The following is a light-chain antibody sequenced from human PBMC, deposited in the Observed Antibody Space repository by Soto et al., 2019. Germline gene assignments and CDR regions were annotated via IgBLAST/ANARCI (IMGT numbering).Light chain of an antibody. J-gene: IGLJ3*02. CDR1: STDIGSYDL. V-gene: IGLV2-14*02. Sequence: QSVLTQPASVSGSPGQTITISCTGTSTDIGSYDLVSWYQQHPGKVPKVIIYEVSHRPSGVSYRFSGSKSGNTASLTISGLQAEDEADYYCSSYTDSSGRVFGGGTKLTVL. CDR3: SSYTDSSGRV. CDR2: EVS.